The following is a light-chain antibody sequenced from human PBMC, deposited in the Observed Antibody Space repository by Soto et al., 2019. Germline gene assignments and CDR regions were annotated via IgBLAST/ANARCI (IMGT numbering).Light chain of an antibody. CDR3: QQFHSNPPT. Sequence: DIVMTQSPDSVAVSLGERATISCKSSQSVIHSSNNKNYLSWYQQKPGQPPKLLIYWASTRESGVTERFSGSGSGTDFTLTISSLQAEDVAVYYCQQFHSNPPTFGGGTKVEIK. CDR2: WAS. J-gene: IGKJ4*01. V-gene: IGKV4-1*01. CDR1: QSVIHSSNNKNY.